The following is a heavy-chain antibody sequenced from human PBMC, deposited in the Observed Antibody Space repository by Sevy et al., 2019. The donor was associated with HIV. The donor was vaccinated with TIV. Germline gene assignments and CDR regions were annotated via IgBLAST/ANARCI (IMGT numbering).Heavy chain of an antibody. Sequence: GGSLRLSCAASGFTFSSYGMHWVRQAPGKGLEWVAVISYDGSNKYYADSVKGGFTISRDNSKNTLYLQMNSLRAEDTAVYYCAKDSRYCSGGSCYYLDYWGQGTLVTVSS. V-gene: IGHV3-30*18. CDR1: GFTFSSYG. D-gene: IGHD2-15*01. CDR3: AKDSRYCSGGSCYYLDY. CDR2: ISYDGSNK. J-gene: IGHJ4*02.